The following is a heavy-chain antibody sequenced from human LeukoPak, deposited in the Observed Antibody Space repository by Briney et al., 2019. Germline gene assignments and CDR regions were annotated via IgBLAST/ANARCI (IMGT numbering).Heavy chain of an antibody. Sequence: GRSLRLSCAASGFTFDDYAMHWVRQAPGKGLEWVSGISWNSGSIGYADSVKGRFTISRDNAKNSLYLQMNSLRAEDTALYYCAKDWDGSGRTHYFDYWGQGTLVTVSS. CDR2: ISWNSGSI. J-gene: IGHJ4*02. V-gene: IGHV3-9*01. D-gene: IGHD3-10*01. CDR1: GFTFDDYA. CDR3: AKDWDGSGRTHYFDY.